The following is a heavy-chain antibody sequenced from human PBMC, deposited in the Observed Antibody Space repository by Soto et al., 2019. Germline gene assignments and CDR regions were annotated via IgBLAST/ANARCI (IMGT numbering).Heavy chain of an antibody. CDR3: AKDGYSITRNKPLDY. Sequence: AGSLMLSCAPSGFTFSSYTMNWVRQAPGKGLEWVSDISGSGDSTGYADSVKGRFTISRDNSKNTLYLQMNSLRAEDTAVYYCAKDGYSITRNKPLDYWGQGTLVTVSS. V-gene: IGHV3-23*01. CDR2: ISGSGDST. J-gene: IGHJ4*02. D-gene: IGHD2-2*01. CDR1: GFTFSSYT.